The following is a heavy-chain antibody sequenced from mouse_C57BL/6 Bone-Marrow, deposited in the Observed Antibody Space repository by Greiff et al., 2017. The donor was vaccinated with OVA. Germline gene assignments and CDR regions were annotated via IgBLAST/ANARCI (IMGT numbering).Heavy chain of an antibody. CDR1: GYAFSNYW. D-gene: IGHD2-2*01. CDR2: IYPGDGDT. Sequence: QVQLQQSGAELVKPEASVKISCKASGYAFSNYWMNWVKQRPGKGLEWIGQIYPGDGDTNYNGKFKGKATLTADKSSSTAYMQLSSLTSEDSAVYFCASLLWLRRSYFDYWGQGTTLTVSS. CDR3: ASLLWLRRSYFDY. J-gene: IGHJ2*01. V-gene: IGHV1-80*01.